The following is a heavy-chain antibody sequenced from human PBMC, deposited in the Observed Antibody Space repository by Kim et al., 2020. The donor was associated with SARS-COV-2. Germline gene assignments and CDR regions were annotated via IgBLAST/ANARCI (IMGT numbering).Heavy chain of an antibody. Sequence: SETLSLTCTVSGGSVNSRRDYWGWVRQPPGKGLEWIGTMFYSKRASYNPSLESRVTISADTSKNQFSLRLGSLTAADTALYFCVRQGVLRLREDHPWYMDVWGTGTAVIV. CDR1: GGSVNSRRDY. J-gene: IGHJ6*03. CDR3: VRQGVLRLREDHPWYMDV. D-gene: IGHD3-16*01. V-gene: IGHV4-39*01. CDR2: MFYSKRA.